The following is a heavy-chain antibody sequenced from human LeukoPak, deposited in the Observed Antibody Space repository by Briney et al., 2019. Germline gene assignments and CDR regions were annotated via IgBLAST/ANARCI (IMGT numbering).Heavy chain of an antibody. Sequence: GGSLRLSCVASGFTFHDYGIHWVRQAPGKGLEWVSGISWNSRSIGYADSVKGRFTFSRDNAKNSLYLQMNSLRVEDTAFYYCAKDSSSGYYRHLDYWGQGIQVSVSS. CDR2: ISWNSRSI. V-gene: IGHV3-9*01. D-gene: IGHD3-22*01. CDR3: AKDSSSGYYRHLDY. CDR1: GFTFHDYG. J-gene: IGHJ4*02.